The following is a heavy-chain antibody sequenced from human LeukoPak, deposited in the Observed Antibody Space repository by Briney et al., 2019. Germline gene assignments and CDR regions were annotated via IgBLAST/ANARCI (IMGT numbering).Heavy chain of an antibody. CDR2: INPNSGGT. V-gene: IGHV1-2*02. Sequence: GASVKVSCKASGYTFTGYYMRWVRQAPGQGLEWMGGINPNSGGTNYAQKFQGRVTMTRDTSISTAYMELSGLRSDDTAVYYCARALPGYDFWSGYLRGGYYYYYMDVWGKGTTVTVSS. CDR1: GYTFTGYY. J-gene: IGHJ6*03. CDR3: ARALPGYDFWSGYLRGGYYYYYMDV. D-gene: IGHD3-3*01.